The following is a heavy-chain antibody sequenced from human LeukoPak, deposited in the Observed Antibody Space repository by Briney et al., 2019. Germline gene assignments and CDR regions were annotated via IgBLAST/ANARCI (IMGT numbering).Heavy chain of an antibody. CDR2: IYYSGST. J-gene: IGHJ4*02. D-gene: IGHD2-15*01. V-gene: IGHV4-39*07. CDR1: GGSISSSSYY. CDR3: ARDSPLRGQLLLDY. Sequence: SETLSLTCTVSGGSISSSSYYWGWIRQPPGKGLEWIGSIYYSGSTYYNPSLKGRVTISVDTSKNQFSLKLSSVTAADTAVYYCARDSPLRGQLLLDYWGQGTLVTVSS.